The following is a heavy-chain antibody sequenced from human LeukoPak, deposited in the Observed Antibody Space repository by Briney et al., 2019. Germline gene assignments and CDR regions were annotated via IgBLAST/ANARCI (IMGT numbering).Heavy chain of an antibody. J-gene: IGHJ2*01. CDR2: LSGSGGTT. CDR3: AKDAYSYGRYWYFDV. CDR1: GLTFSIYA. D-gene: IGHD5-18*01. V-gene: IGHV3-23*01. Sequence: GGSLRLSCAASGLTFSIYAMSWVRQAPGKGLEWVSALSGSGGTTDYADSVKGRFTISRDNSKNTLFLQMKSLRAEDTAVYYCAKDAYSYGRYWYFDVWGRGTLVTVSS.